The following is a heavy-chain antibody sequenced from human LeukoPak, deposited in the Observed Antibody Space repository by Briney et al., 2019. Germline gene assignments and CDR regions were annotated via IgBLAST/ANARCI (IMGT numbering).Heavy chain of an antibody. Sequence: PGRSLRLSCAASGFTFRTYVMHWVRQAPGKGLVWVSRINSDGSTTSYADSVKGRFTISRDNAKNTLYLQMNSLRAEDTAVYYCARRSAAKDAFDIWGQGTMVTVSS. CDR2: INSDGSTT. CDR1: GFTFRTYV. CDR3: ARRSAAKDAFDI. J-gene: IGHJ3*02. D-gene: IGHD6-25*01. V-gene: IGHV3-74*01.